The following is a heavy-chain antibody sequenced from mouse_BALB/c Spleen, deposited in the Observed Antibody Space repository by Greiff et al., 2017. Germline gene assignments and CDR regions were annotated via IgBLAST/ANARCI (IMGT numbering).Heavy chain of an antibody. CDR1: GYSFTSGYF. Sequence: EVKLQESGPGLVKPSQSLSLTCSVTGYSFTSGYFWNWIRQFPGNKLEWMGYISYDGSNNYNPSLKNRISITRDTSKNQFFLKLNSVTTEDTATYYCARDKMFAYWGQGTLVTVAA. CDR3: ARDKMFAY. CDR2: ISYDGSN. V-gene: IGHV3-6*02. J-gene: IGHJ3*01.